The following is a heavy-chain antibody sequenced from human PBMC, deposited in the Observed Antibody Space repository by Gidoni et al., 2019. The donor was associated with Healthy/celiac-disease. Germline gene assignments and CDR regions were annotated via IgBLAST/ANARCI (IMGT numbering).Heavy chain of an antibody. J-gene: IGHJ4*02. CDR3: AKDRWYQLPGDY. CDR2: ISGSGGST. CDR1: GFTFSSYA. Sequence: EVQLLESGGGLVQPGGSLSLSCAASGFTFSSYAMSWVRPAPGKGLEWVSAISGSGGSTYYADSVKGRFTISRDNSKNTLYLQMNSLRAEDTAVYYCAKDRWYQLPGDYWGQGTLVTVSS. D-gene: IGHD2-2*01. V-gene: IGHV3-23*01.